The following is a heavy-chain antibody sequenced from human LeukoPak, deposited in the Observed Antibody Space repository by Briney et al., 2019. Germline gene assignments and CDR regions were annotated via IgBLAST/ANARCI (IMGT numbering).Heavy chain of an antibody. CDR1: GFTFISYA. J-gene: IGHJ4*02. V-gene: IGHV3-23*01. Sequence: GVSLRLSCAASGFTFISYAMSWVRQAPGKGLEWVSAISGSGGSTYYADSVKGRFTISRDNSKSTLYLQLNSLRAEDTAVYYCAKGGGNTAMGDWGQGTLVTVSS. CDR2: ISGSGGST. D-gene: IGHD5-18*01. CDR3: AKGGGNTAMGD.